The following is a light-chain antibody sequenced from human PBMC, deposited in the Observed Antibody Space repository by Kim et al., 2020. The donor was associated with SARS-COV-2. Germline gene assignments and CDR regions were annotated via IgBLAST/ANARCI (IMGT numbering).Light chain of an antibody. V-gene: IGLV2-14*04. CDR3: SSYASSTTYV. CDR2: DVN. Sequence: GQSITSSCTGDISDVGDYNCVSWYQQHPGKAANLMIYDVNKRPSAVSHRFSGSKSGNTASLTISGLQAEDEAEYYCSSYASSTTYVFGTGTKVTVL. CDR1: ISDVGDYNC. J-gene: IGLJ1*01.